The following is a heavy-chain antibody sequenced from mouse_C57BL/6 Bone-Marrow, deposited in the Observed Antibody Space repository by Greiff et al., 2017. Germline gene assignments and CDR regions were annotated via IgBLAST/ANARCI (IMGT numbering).Heavy chain of an antibody. D-gene: IGHD1-1*01. CDR1: GYTFTSYW. J-gene: IGHJ3*01. Sequence: QVQLQQPGAELVKPGASVKMSCKASGYTFTSYWITWVKQRPGQGLEWIGDIYPGSGSTNYNEKFKSKATLTVDTSSSTAYMQLSSLTSEDSAVYYCARGTLYYYGSSPWFAYWGQGTLVTVSA. V-gene: IGHV1-55*01. CDR2: IYPGSGST. CDR3: ARGTLYYYGSSPWFAY.